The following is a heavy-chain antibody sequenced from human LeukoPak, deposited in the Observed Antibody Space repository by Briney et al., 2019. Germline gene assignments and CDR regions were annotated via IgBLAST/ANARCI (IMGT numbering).Heavy chain of an antibody. CDR1: GGSISSGGYS. D-gene: IGHD1-26*01. CDR2: IYHSGST. J-gene: IGHJ3*02. CDR3: ARVGAKRGAFDI. Sequence: SETLSLTCAVSGGSISSGGYSWSWIRQPPGKGLEWIGYIYHSGSTYYNPSLKSRVTISVDRSKNQFSLKLSSVTAADTAVYYCARVGAKRGAFDIWGQGTMVTVPS. V-gene: IGHV4-30-2*01.